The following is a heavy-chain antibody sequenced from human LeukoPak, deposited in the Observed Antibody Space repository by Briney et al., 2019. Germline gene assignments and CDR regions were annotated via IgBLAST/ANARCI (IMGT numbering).Heavy chain of an antibody. Sequence: PGRSLRLSCAASGFTFSSYEMNWVRQAPGRGLEWVSYISNSGDTIYYADSVKGRFTISRDNAKNSLYLQMNSLKAEDTALYYCASRPPPSRGPYDYWGQGTLVTVSS. CDR2: ISNSGDTI. CDR3: ASRPPPSRGPYDY. CDR1: GFTFSSYE. J-gene: IGHJ4*02. V-gene: IGHV3-48*03.